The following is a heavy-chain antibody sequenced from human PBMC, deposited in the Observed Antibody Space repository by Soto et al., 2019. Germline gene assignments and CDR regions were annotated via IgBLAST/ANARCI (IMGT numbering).Heavy chain of an antibody. D-gene: IGHD3-3*01. V-gene: IGHV3-64*01. J-gene: IGHJ3*02. CDR1: GFTFSSYA. Sequence: EVQLVESGGGLVQPGGSLRLSCAASGFTFSSYAMHWVRQAPGKGLEYVSAISSNGGSTYYANSVKGRFTISRDNSKNTLYLQMGSLRAEDMAVYYCARNNLKWQSYAFDIWGQGTMVTVSS. CDR2: ISSNGGST. CDR3: ARNNLKWQSYAFDI.